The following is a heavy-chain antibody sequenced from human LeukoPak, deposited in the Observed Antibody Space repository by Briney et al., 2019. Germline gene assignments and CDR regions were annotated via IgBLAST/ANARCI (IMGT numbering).Heavy chain of an antibody. V-gene: IGHV3-21*01. CDR2: ISSSSSYI. J-gene: IGHJ6*02. CDR3: ARDSIGFSYYYYGMDV. CDR1: GFTFSSYS. Sequence: GGSLRLSCAASGFTFSSYSMNWVRQAPGKGLEWVSSISSSSSYIYYADSVKGRFTISRDNAKNSLYLQMNSLRAEDTAVYYCARDSIGFSYYYYGMDVGGQGTRVTVSS. D-gene: IGHD2/OR15-2a*01.